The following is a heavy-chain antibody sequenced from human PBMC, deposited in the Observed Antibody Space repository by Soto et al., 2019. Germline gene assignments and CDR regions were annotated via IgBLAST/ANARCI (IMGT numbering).Heavy chain of an antibody. CDR3: ARDVKEGADY. CDR1: GGSISSYY. V-gene: IGHV4-59*01. J-gene: IGHJ4*02. CDR2: IYYSGST. Sequence: LSLTCTVSGGSISSYYWSWIRQPPGKGLEWIGYIYYSGSTNYNPSLKSRVTISVDTSKNQFSLKLSSVTAADTAVYYCARDVKEGADYWGQGTLVTVSS.